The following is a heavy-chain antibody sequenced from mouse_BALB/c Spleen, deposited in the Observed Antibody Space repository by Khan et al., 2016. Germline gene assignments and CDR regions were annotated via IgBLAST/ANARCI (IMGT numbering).Heavy chain of an antibody. CDR3: TRSPTATRYFDV. Sequence: EVQLQESGPGLVKPSQSLSLTCTVTGYSITSDYAWNWIRQFPGNKLEWMGYIRYSGSTTYNPSHKSRISITRDTSKNQFFLQLYSVTTEDPATYYCTRSPTATRYFDVWGAGTTVTVSS. D-gene: IGHD1-2*01. CDR2: IRYSGST. CDR1: GYSITSDYA. V-gene: IGHV3-2*02. J-gene: IGHJ1*01.